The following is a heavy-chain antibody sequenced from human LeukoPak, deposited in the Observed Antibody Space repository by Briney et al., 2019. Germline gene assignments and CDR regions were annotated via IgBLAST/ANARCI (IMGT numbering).Heavy chain of an antibody. J-gene: IGHJ4*02. CDR2: IYHSGST. D-gene: IGHD2-15*01. CDR1: GGSIGSYY. CDR3: ATTGRRALYYFDY. V-gene: IGHV4-59*08. Sequence: SETLSLTCTVSGGSIGSYYWSWIRQPPGKGLEWIGYIYHSGSTNYNPSLKSRVTISVDTSKNQFSLKLSSVTAADTAMYYCATTGRRALYYFDYWGQGTLVTVSS.